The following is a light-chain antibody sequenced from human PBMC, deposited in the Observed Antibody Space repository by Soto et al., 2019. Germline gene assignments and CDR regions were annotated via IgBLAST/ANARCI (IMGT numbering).Light chain of an antibody. Sequence: DIQMTQSPSSLSASVGDRVTITCRAIQSISTYLNWYQQKPGKAPKLLIYAASTLQSGVPSRFSGSGSGTDFTLTISSLQPEDFATYYCQQSYMTFMYTFGQGTKVDIK. J-gene: IGKJ2*01. V-gene: IGKV1-39*01. CDR3: QQSYMTFMYT. CDR2: AAS. CDR1: QSISTY.